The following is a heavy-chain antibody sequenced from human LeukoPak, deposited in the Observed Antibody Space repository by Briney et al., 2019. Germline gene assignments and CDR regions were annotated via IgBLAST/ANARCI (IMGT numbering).Heavy chain of an antibody. CDR3: VKDAGSGWFDR. CDR2: ISWNSGSI. J-gene: IGHJ5*02. Sequence: GRSLRLSCAASGFTFDNYAMQWVRPAPGKGLEWVSGISWNSGSIGYADSVKGRFTISRDNAKSALYLQMNSLRVEDTALYYCVKDAGSGWFDRWGQGTLVTVSS. D-gene: IGHD6-19*01. V-gene: IGHV3-9*01. CDR1: GFTFDNYA.